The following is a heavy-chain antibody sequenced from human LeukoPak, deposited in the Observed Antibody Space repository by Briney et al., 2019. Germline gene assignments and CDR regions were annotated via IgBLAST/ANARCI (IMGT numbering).Heavy chain of an antibody. Sequence: SQTLSLTCTVSGGSISGYYWSWIRQPPGKGLEWIGYMYYSGSTKYNPSLKSRVSISVDTSKNQFSLKLSSVTAADTAVYYCARGYSGYDPTYFDYWGQGTLVTVSS. V-gene: IGHV4-59*01. CDR1: GGSISGYY. D-gene: IGHD5-12*01. J-gene: IGHJ4*02. CDR3: ARGYSGYDPTYFDY. CDR2: MYYSGST.